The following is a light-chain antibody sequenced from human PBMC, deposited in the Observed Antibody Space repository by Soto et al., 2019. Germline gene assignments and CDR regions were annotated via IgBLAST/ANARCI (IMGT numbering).Light chain of an antibody. CDR3: QKYDSAPVT. Sequence: DIQMTQSPSSLSASVGDRVTITCRASQGISNYLAWYQQKPGKVPRLLIYSASNLESGVPSRFSGSGSGTDFTLTISSLQPGDVATYYCQKYDSAPVTFCGGTKVEIK. CDR1: QGISNY. J-gene: IGKJ4*01. V-gene: IGKV1-27*01. CDR2: SAS.